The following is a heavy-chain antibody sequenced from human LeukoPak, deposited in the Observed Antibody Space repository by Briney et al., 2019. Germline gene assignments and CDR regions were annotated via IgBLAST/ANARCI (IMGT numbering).Heavy chain of an antibody. CDR3: VKTYYYDSSGYSADAFDI. CDR2: IKQDGSEK. Sequence: GGSLRLSCAASGFTFSSYWMSWVRQAPGKGLEWVANIKQDGSEKYYVDSVKGRFTISRDNAKNSLYLQMNSLRSDDTAVYYCVKTYYYDSSGYSADAFDIWGQGTMVTVSS. CDR1: GFTFSSYW. V-gene: IGHV3-7*03. J-gene: IGHJ3*02. D-gene: IGHD3-22*01.